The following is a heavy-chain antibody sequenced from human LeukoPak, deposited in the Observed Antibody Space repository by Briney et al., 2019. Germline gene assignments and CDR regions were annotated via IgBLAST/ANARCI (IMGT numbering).Heavy chain of an antibody. CDR2: ISYDGSNK. CDR1: GFTFSSYA. D-gene: IGHD6-19*01. CDR3: AKVEWAVAGTADY. J-gene: IGHJ4*02. V-gene: IGHV3-30*18. Sequence: GGSLRLSCAASGFTFSSYAMSWVRQAPGKGLEWVAVISYDGSNKYYADSVKGRFTISRDNSKNTLYLQMNSLRAEDTAVYYCAKVEWAVAGTADYWGQGTLVTVSS.